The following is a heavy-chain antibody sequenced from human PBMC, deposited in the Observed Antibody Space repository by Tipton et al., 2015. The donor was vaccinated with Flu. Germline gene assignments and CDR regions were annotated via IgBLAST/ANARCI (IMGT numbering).Heavy chain of an antibody. CDR1: GFTFSSYW. CDR2: ISTDGSDT. CDR3: GRDRGRGYSGYGDP. J-gene: IGHJ5*02. D-gene: IGHD5-12*01. Sequence: SLRLSCAASGFTFSSYWMHWVRQAPGKGLVWVSRISTDGSDTNYADSVKGRFTISRDNAKNTLYLQMNSLRAEDTAMYYCGRDRGRGYSGYGDPWGQGTLVTVSS. V-gene: IGHV3-74*01.